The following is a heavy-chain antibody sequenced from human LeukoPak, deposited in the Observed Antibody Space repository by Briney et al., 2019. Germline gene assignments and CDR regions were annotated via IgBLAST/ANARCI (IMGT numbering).Heavy chain of an antibody. V-gene: IGHV3-33*08. CDR1: GFTFSNYG. Sequence: GGSLRLSCAASGFTFSNYGMHWVRQAPGKRLEWVAVIWNDGSETFHADSVKGRFRIARDNSKNTLYLQMNSLRAEDTAVYFCARDMGRAWYGPPDYWGQGTLVTVSS. CDR3: ARDMGRAWYGPPDY. D-gene: IGHD6-13*01. J-gene: IGHJ4*02. CDR2: IWNDGSET.